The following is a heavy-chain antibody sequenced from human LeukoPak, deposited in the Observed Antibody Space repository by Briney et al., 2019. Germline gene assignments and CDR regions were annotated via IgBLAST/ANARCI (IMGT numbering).Heavy chain of an antibody. Sequence: ASVKVSCKASGYTFNTYGITWVRQAPGQGLEWMGWISGYNGKTKYAQKLQDRVTMTTDTSTSTAYMELRSLRSDDTAVYYCARDLGSMPSTEVDYWGQGTLVTVSS. CDR2: ISGYNGKT. CDR1: GYTFNTYG. J-gene: IGHJ4*02. V-gene: IGHV1-18*01. D-gene: IGHD2-2*01. CDR3: ARDLGSMPSTEVDY.